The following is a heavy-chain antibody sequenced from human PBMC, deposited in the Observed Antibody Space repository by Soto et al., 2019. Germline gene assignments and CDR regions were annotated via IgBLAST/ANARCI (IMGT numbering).Heavy chain of an antibody. Sequence: GGSLRLSCAASRFTFSGSAMHWVRQASGKGLEWVGRIRSKANSYATAYAASVKGRFTISRDDSKNTAYLQMNSLKTEDTAVYYCTRTTMVTPFDYWGQGTLVTVSS. J-gene: IGHJ4*02. CDR3: TRTTMVTPFDY. V-gene: IGHV3-73*01. CDR1: RFTFSGSA. CDR2: IRSKANSYAT. D-gene: IGHD5-18*01.